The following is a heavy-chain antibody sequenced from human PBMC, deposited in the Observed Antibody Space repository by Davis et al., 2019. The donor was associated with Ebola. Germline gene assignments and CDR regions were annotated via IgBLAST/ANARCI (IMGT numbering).Heavy chain of an antibody. CDR1: GGSISSGGYS. V-gene: IGHV4-39*07. Sequence: MPSETLSLTCTVSGGSISSGGYSWSWIRQPPGKGLEWIGEINHSGSTNYNPSLKSRVTISVDTSKNQFSLKLSSVTAADTAVYYCARLQPITMVQRYYYYGMDVWGQGTTVTVSS. CDR3: ARLQPITMVQRYYYYGMDV. CDR2: INHSGST. D-gene: IGHD3-10*01. J-gene: IGHJ6*02.